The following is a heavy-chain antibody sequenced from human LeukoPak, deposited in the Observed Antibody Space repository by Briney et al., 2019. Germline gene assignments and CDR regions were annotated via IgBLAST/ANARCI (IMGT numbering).Heavy chain of an antibody. D-gene: IGHD6-19*01. J-gene: IGHJ3*02. CDR3: ARDKQWLAIDDAFDI. Sequence: SETLSLTCAVYGGSFSGYYWSWIRQPPGKGLEWIGSIYYSGSTYYNPSLKSRVTISVDTSKNQFSLKLSSVTAADTAVYYCARDKQWLAIDDAFDIWGQGTMVTVSS. CDR2: IYYSGST. CDR1: GGSFSGYY. V-gene: IGHV4-34*01.